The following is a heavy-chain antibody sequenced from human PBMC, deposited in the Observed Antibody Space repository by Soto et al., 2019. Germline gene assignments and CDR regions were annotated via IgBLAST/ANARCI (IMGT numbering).Heavy chain of an antibody. CDR2: IDPDNGDT. CDR3: ATDRGIAAAGTRRSYYYGMDV. Sequence: GASVKVSCKASGYTFNSSGISWVRQAPGQGLEWMGWIDPDNGDTIYAQKLQGRVTMTTDTSTDTAYMELSSLRSEDTAVYYCATDRGIAAAGTRRSYYYGMDVWGQGTTVTVSS. V-gene: IGHV1-18*01. D-gene: IGHD6-13*01. J-gene: IGHJ6*02. CDR1: GYTFNSSG.